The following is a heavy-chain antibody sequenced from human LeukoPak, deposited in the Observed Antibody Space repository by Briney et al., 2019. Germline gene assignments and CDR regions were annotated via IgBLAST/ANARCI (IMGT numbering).Heavy chain of an antibody. J-gene: IGHJ4*02. CDR1: GFTFNNYA. CDR3: ARDSWGFDF. D-gene: IGHD7-27*01. Sequence: GGSLRLSCAASGFTFNNYAMSWVRQAPGRGLEWVAMMSYDGSNKYTDSVKGRFTISRDNSKNMVDLYMSNLKIEDTAVYYCARDSWGFDFWGQGTLVTVSS. CDR2: MSYDGSNK. V-gene: IGHV3-30*03.